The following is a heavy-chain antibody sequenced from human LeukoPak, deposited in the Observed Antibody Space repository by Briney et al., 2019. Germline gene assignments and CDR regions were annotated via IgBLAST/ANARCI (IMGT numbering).Heavy chain of an antibody. CDR3: ARDPESSSFDL. J-gene: IGHJ4*02. CDR1: GFSFSTYW. CDR2: IDQGGSVR. V-gene: IGHV3-7*01. Sequence: GGSLRLSCPASGFSFSTYWMSWVRQTPEKGLEFVANIDQGGSVRNYMDSLKGRCTISRDNAKKSLYLEINSLRADDTAVYYCARDPESSSFDLWGRGALVTVSS. D-gene: IGHD6-13*01.